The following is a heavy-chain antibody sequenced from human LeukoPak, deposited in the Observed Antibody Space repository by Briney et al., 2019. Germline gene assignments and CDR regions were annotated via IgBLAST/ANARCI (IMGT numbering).Heavy chain of an antibody. Sequence: GGSLRLSCAASGFIFSDHGMSWVRQAPGKGLEWVGFIRSKAYGGTTEYAASVKGRFTISRDDSKSIAYLQMNSLKTEDTAVYYCTRATGTNALRGLRYYYYYMDVWGKGTTVTVSS. CDR3: TRATGTNALRGLRYYYYYMDV. J-gene: IGHJ6*03. V-gene: IGHV3-49*04. D-gene: IGHD1-7*01. CDR2: IRSKAYGGTT. CDR1: GFIFSDHG.